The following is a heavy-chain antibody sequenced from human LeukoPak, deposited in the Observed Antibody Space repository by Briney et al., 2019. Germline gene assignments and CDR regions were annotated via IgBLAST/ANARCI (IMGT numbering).Heavy chain of an antibody. CDR3: ARGRDSSGYYYGSHDY. D-gene: IGHD3-22*01. J-gene: IGHJ4*02. CDR2: IYYSGST. Sequence: PSETLSLTCTVSGGSISSYYWSWIRQPPGKGLEWMGYIYYSGSTNYNPSLKSRVTISVDTSKNQFSLKLSSVTAADTAVYYCARGRDSSGYYYGSHDYRGQGTLVTVSS. CDR1: GGSISSYY. V-gene: IGHV4-59*01.